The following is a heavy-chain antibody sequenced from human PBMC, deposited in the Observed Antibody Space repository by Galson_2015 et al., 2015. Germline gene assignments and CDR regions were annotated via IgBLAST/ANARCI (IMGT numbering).Heavy chain of an antibody. D-gene: IGHD3-3*01. Sequence: SPNLSYAASEFTFVDYDKRWVRQAPGKGLVWEGYNRSIAYGGTTEYAASVKGRFTISRADSKSIAYLQLNSLQTEDAAVYYCPRRYYYDFWSGPLGPPRFDPWGQGTLVTVSS. CDR2: NRSIAYGGTT. CDR1: EFTFVDYD. V-gene: IGHV3-49*04. J-gene: IGHJ5*02. CDR3: PRRYYYDFWSGPLGPPRFDP.